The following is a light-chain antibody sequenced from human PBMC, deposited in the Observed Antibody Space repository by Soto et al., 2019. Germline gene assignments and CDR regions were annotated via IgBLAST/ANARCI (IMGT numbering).Light chain of an antibody. Sequence: QSVLTQPASVSGSPGQSITISCTGTSSDVGGYNYVSWYQQHPGKAPKLMIYEVSNRPSGVSNRFSGSKSGNTASLTISGLQDEDEAAYYCSSYTRSSTLVVFGGGTKLTVL. CDR1: SSDVGGYNY. CDR3: SSYTRSSTLVV. J-gene: IGLJ3*02. V-gene: IGLV2-14*01. CDR2: EVS.